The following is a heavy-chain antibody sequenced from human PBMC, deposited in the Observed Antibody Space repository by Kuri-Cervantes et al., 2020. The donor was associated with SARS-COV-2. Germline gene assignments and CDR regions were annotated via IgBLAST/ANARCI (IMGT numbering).Heavy chain of an antibody. Sequence: GESLKISCAVSGFTFSIYAMHWVRLAPGKGLEWVAVISNDGDNKHYIDSVKGRFTISRDNSKNTLYLQMNSLRVEDTAVYFCAKDRFGVQEYWGQGTLVTVSS. D-gene: IGHD2-8*01. CDR2: ISNDGDNK. CDR1: GFTFSIYA. V-gene: IGHV3-30*04. J-gene: IGHJ4*02. CDR3: AKDRFGVQEY.